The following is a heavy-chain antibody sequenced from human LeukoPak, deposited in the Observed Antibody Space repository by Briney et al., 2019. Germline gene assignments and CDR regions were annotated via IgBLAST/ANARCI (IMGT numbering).Heavy chain of an antibody. CDR1: GFTFSSYS. J-gene: IGHJ4*02. CDR2: ISSSSSYI. Sequence: GGSLRLSCAASGFTFSSYSMNWARQAPGKGLEWVSSISSSSSYIYYADSVKGRFTISRDNAKNSLYLQMNSLRAEDTAVYYCARDLSGWPDYWGQGTLVTVSS. CDR3: ARDLSGWPDY. D-gene: IGHD6-19*01. V-gene: IGHV3-21*01.